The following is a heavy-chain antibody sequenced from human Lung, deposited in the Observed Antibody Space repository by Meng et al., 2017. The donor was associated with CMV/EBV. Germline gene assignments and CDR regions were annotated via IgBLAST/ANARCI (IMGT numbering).Heavy chain of an antibody. CDR2: SSAENGNT. J-gene: IGHJ4*02. V-gene: IGHV1-18*01. D-gene: IGHD4-17*01. CDR3: ARAGAAVTTHFDF. Sequence: VQLVQSGAELQKPGASVKVSCKASGYTFGIFGTNWVRQAPGQGLEWVGWSSAENGNTNYAQKFQVRVTLTTDTSTKTAYMDLRGLRSDDSAVYYCARAGAAVTTHFDFWGRGTLVTVSS. CDR1: GYTFGIFG.